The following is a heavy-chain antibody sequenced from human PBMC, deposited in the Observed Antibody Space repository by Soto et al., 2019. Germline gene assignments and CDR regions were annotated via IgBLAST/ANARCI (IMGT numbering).Heavy chain of an antibody. J-gene: IGHJ4*02. CDR3: AKLSSVTTWLIDY. Sequence: QVQLVESGGGVVQPGRSLRLSCAASGFTFSSYGMHWVRQAPGKGLEWVAVTSYDGSYKYYADSVKGRLTISRDNSKNTLYLQMNSLRAEDTAAYYCAKLSSVTTWLIDYWGQGTLVTVSS. D-gene: IGHD4-17*01. CDR2: TSYDGSYK. CDR1: GFTFSSYG. V-gene: IGHV3-30*18.